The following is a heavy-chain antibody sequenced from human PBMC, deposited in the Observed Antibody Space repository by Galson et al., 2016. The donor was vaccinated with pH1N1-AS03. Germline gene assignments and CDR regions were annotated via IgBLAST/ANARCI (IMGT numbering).Heavy chain of an antibody. CDR1: GVILSSYA. J-gene: IGHJ6*02. V-gene: IGHV3-23*01. CDR2: VSGSGGST. D-gene: IGHD1/OR15-1a*01. Sequence: SLRLSCAASGVILSSYAMTWVRQAPGKGLEWVASVSGSGGSTYHADSLKGRFTISRDNSKNTLYPQINSLRADDTAVYYCAKSRTERYFYDMDVWGPGTTVTVSS. CDR3: AKSRTERYFYDMDV.